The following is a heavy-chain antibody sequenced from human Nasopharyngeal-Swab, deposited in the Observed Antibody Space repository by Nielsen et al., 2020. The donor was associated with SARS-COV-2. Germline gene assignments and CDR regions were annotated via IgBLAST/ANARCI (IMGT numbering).Heavy chain of an antibody. V-gene: IGHV1-46*01. CDR3: VRVSPVRNYLDY. CDR2: INPSGGSI. J-gene: IGHJ4*02. Sequence: WARQAPGKGREWMGMINPSGGSISGGTTIYAQRFRGRVTVTRDTSTSTVYMELSSLRSEDTAVYFCVRVSPVRNYLDYWGQGTLVTVSS.